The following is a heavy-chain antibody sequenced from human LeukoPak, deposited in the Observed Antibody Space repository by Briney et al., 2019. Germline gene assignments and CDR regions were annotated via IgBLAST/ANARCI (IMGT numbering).Heavy chain of an antibody. CDR1: GFTFSTDA. CDR2: ISDGGSNK. Sequence: GGSLRLSCAASGFTFSTDAMHCVRQAPGKGLGWVARISDGGSNKYYADSVKGRFTISRDNSKNTLYLQMNSLGAEDTAVYYCARDVCYYDSGGFYSWGPGTLVTVSS. D-gene: IGHD3-22*01. CDR3: ARDVCYYDSGGFYS. J-gene: IGHJ4*02. V-gene: IGHV3-30*01.